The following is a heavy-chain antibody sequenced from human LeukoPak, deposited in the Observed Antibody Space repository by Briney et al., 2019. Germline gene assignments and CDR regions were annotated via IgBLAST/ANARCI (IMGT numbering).Heavy chain of an antibody. D-gene: IGHD3-9*01. V-gene: IGHV3-15*01. J-gene: IGHJ4*02. Sequence: PGGPLRLSCVASGFTFSNAWMSWVRQAPGKGLEWVGRIKIKTDGGTTDYAAPVKGRFTISRDDSKNTLYLQMNSLKTEDTAVYYCTTDLKVDYDILTGYYLNDYWGQGTLVTVSS. CDR3: TTDLKVDYDILTGYYLNDY. CDR2: IKIKTDGGTT. CDR1: GFTFSNAW.